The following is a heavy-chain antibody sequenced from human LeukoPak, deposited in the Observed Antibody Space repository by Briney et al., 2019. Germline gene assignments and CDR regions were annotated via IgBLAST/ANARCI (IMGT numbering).Heavy chain of an antibody. Sequence: GGSLRLSCVASGFTFSSRDWMTWVRQAPGKGLEWVANIKQDGSEKNYVDSVKGRFTISRDNAKNSVDLQMNSLRVEDTAVYYCARVGPTAPDYWGQGTLVTVSS. D-gene: IGHD4-11*01. V-gene: IGHV3-7*01. CDR3: ARVGPTAPDY. CDR2: IKQDGSEK. J-gene: IGHJ4*02. CDR1: GFTFSSRDW.